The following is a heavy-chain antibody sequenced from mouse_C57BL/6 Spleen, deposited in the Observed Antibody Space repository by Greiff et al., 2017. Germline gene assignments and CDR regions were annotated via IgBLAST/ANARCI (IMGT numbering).Heavy chain of an antibody. CDR2: IHPNSGST. CDR3: ARSFITTVVATGY. CDR1: GYTFTSYW. V-gene: IGHV1-64*01. D-gene: IGHD1-1*01. J-gene: IGHJ2*01. Sequence: QVQLKQPGAELVKPGASVKLSCKASGYTFTSYWMHWVKQRPGQGLEWIGMIHPNSGSTNYNEKFKSKATLTVDKSSSTAYMQLSSLTSEDSAVYYCARSFITTVVATGYWGQGTTLTVSS.